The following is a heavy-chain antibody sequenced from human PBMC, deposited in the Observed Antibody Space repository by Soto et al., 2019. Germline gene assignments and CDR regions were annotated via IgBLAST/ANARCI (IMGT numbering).Heavy chain of an antibody. CDR2: IYNSGSTM. V-gene: IGHV3-48*03. Sequence: EVQLVESGGGLVQPGGSLRLSCAASGFTFSAFEMNWVRQAPGKGLEWLSYIYNSGSTMTYADSVKGRFAISRDNAKNSLYLEMYSLRAEDTAVYYCARETGGTGLDAWGQGTTVNVSS. CDR1: GFTFSAFE. CDR3: ARETGGTGLDA. J-gene: IGHJ6*02. D-gene: IGHD1-1*01.